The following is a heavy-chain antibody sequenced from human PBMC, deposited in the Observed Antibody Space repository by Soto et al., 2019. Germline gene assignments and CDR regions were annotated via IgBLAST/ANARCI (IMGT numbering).Heavy chain of an antibody. Sequence: QVQLQESGPGLVKPSQTLSLTCTVSGGSIRSGGYYWSWIRQHPGKGLEWVGYIYYSGNTYYNPSLNSLVTISVDTSKNQVSRKLNSVTAADTAVYYGARYGAVVPPLDYNGMDVWGQGTTVTVSS. CDR3: ARYGAVVPPLDYNGMDV. V-gene: IGHV4-31*01. CDR1: GGSIRSGGYY. CDR2: IYYSGNT. D-gene: IGHD2-2*01. J-gene: IGHJ6*02.